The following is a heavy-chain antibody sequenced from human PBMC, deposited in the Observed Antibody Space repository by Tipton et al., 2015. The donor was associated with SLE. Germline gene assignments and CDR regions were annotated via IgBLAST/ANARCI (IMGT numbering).Heavy chain of an antibody. D-gene: IGHD6-6*01. Sequence: TLSLTYTVSGGPISSYYWSWIRQPPGKGLEWIGYIYYSGSTNYNPSLKSRVTISVDTSKNQFSLKLSSVTAADTAVYYCARGRAARPGYYFDYWGQGTLVTVSS. J-gene: IGHJ4*02. CDR3: ARGRAARPGYYFDY. CDR1: GGPISSYY. V-gene: IGHV4-59*01. CDR2: IYYSGST.